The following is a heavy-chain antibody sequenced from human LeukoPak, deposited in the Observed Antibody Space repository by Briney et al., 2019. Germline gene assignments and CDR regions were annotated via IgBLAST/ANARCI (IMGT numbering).Heavy chain of an antibody. CDR1: GGSISSYY. CDR3: AREAYCGGDCYSGFDY. Sequence: SETLSLTCTVSGGSISSYYWSWIRQPPGKGLEWIGYIYYSGSTNYNPSLKSRVTISVDTSKNQFSLKLSSVTAADTAVYYCAREAYCGGDCYSGFDYWGQGTLVTVSS. CDR2: IYYSGST. J-gene: IGHJ4*02. D-gene: IGHD2-21*02. V-gene: IGHV4-59*01.